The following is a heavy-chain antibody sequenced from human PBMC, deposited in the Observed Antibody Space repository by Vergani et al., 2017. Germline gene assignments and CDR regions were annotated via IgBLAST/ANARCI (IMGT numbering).Heavy chain of an antibody. CDR3: ARVRVGEGGSFTYYYYYYYMDV. V-gene: IGHV1-69*01. J-gene: IGHJ6*03. D-gene: IGHD2-15*01. Sequence: QVQLVQSGAEVKKPGSSVKVSCKASGGTFSSYAISWVRQAPGQGLEWMGGIIPIFGTANYAQKFQGRVTITADESTSTAYMGLSSLRAEDTAVDYCARVRVGEGGSFTYYYYYYYMDVWGKGTTVTVSS. CDR1: GGTFSSYA. CDR2: IIPIFGTA.